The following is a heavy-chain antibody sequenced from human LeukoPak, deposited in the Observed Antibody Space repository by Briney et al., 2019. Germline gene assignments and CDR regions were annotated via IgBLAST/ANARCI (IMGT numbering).Heavy chain of an antibody. D-gene: IGHD5-18*01. CDR3: ARVGSAMAFDY. Sequence: SETLSFTRTVSGGSINSGAYYWSWVRQHPGRGLEWIGYIYYSGSTYYNPSLKSRVFISEDTSKNQFSLRLSSVTAADTAVYYCARVGSAMAFDYWGQGTLVTVSS. CDR2: IYYSGST. J-gene: IGHJ4*02. CDR1: GGSINSGAYY. V-gene: IGHV4-31*03.